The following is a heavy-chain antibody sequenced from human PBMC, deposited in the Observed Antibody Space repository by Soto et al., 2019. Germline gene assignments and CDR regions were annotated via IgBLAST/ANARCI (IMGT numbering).Heavy chain of an antibody. CDR2: IYPGDSGT. CDR3: ARRTAAGYFGMDV. D-gene: IGHD6-13*01. Sequence: GESLKISCKGSGYSFTSYWIGWVRQMPGKGLEWMGIIYPGDSGTRYSPSFQGQVTISADKSISTAYLQWSSLKASDTAMYYCARRTAAGYFGMDVWGQGTTVTVSS. CDR1: GYSFTSYW. J-gene: IGHJ6*02. V-gene: IGHV5-51*01.